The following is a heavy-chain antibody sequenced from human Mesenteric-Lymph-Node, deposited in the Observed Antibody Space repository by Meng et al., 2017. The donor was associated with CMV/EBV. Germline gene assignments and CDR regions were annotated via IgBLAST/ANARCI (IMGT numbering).Heavy chain of an antibody. J-gene: IGHJ4*02. Sequence: AASGFTFSGYAMSWVRQAPGKGLGWVSVIWYDGSKKYYADSVKGRFTTFRDNSKNTLYLQMNSLRVEDTAVYYCVKDDNNYTGEGGYWGQGTLVTVSS. CDR1: GFTFSGYA. CDR2: IWYDGSKK. CDR3: VKDDNNYTGEGGY. D-gene: IGHD3-16*01. V-gene: IGHV3-33*06.